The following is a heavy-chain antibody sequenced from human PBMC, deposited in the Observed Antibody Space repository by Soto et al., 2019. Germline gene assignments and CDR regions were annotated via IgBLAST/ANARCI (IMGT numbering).Heavy chain of an antibody. J-gene: IGHJ6*02. D-gene: IGHD2-15*01. Sequence: SETLSLTCTASGGSISSSNYYWGWIRQPPGKGLEWIGSIYYSGSTYYNPSLKSRVTISVDTSKNQFSLKLSSVTAADTAMYYCARGGYCSGASCAYMGHYYYYGMDVWGQGTTVTVSS. V-gene: IGHV4-39*01. CDR1: GGSISSSNYY. CDR2: IYYSGST. CDR3: ARGGYCSGASCAYMGHYYYYGMDV.